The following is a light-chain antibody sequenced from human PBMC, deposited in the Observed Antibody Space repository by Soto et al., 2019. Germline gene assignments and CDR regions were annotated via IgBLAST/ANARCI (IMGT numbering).Light chain of an antibody. CDR3: HQYGSSPST. Sequence: QFPVTRFLIPREKATLSCGASQSVSSNYLAWYQQKPGQAPRLLIYGASSRATGIPDRFSGSGSGTDFTLTISRLEPEDFAVYYCHQYGSSPSTFGQGTKVDIK. CDR2: GAS. V-gene: IGKV3-20*01. J-gene: IGKJ1*01. CDR1: QSVSSNY.